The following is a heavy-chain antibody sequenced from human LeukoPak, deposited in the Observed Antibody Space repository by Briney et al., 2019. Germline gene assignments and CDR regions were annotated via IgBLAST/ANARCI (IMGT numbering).Heavy chain of an antibody. V-gene: IGHV3-23*01. Sequence: GGSLRLSCEASGFAFRPFALRWGRPAPGEGLGWLFGINARGHYIYQADSVKGRFTISRDNSKNTLYIEINSLRVEDTAVYYCARDGSWGDYQFYFYMDVWGKGTTVTVSS. CDR3: ARDGSWGDYQFYFYMDV. CDR1: GFAFRPFA. D-gene: IGHD2-2*01. CDR2: INARGHYI. J-gene: IGHJ6*03.